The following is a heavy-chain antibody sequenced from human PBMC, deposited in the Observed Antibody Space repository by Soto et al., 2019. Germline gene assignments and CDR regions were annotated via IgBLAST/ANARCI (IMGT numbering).Heavy chain of an antibody. CDR2: INPSGGST. Sequence: ASVKVSCKASGYTFTSYYIHWVRQAPGQGLECMGIINPSGGSTIYAQKFQGRVTMTRDTSTSTVYMELSSLRSEDTAVYYCARDRHVLRFLEWSKGAHYYYGMDVWGQGTTVTVSS. CDR1: GYTFTSYY. CDR3: ARDRHVLRFLEWSKGAHYYYGMDV. J-gene: IGHJ6*02. V-gene: IGHV1-46*01. D-gene: IGHD3-3*01.